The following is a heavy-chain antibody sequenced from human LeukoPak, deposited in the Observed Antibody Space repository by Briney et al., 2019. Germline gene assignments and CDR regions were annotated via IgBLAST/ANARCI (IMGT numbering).Heavy chain of an antibody. Sequence: PGGPLRLSCAASGFTFSNYNMNWVRQAPGKGLEWVSSISSSSSYIYYADSLKGRFTISRDNAKNSLYLQMNSLRAEDTAVYYCARETPYSNTCKDLDFWGQGTLVTVSS. D-gene: IGHD6-13*01. CDR1: GFTFSNYN. J-gene: IGHJ4*02. CDR3: ARETPYSNTCKDLDF. CDR2: ISSSSSYI. V-gene: IGHV3-21*01.